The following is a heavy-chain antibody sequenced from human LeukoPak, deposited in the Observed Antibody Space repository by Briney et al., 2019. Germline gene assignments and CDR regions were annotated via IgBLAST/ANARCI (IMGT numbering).Heavy chain of an antibody. Sequence: SQTLSLTCAISGDSVSSNSAAGNWIRQSPSRGLEWLGGTYYRSKWYNDYAVSVKSRITINPDTSKNQFSLQLNSVTPEDTAVYYCARDGGIAAAGTWYFEYWGQGTLITVSS. CDR2: TYYRSKWYN. CDR3: ARDGGIAAAGTWYFEY. J-gene: IGHJ4*02. V-gene: IGHV6-1*01. CDR1: GDSVSSNSAA. D-gene: IGHD6-13*01.